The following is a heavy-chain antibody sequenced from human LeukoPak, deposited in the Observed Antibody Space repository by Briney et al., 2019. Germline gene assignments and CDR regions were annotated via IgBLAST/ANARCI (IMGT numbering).Heavy chain of an antibody. CDR3: ARARGTMVRGVSYFDY. CDR1: KYTFTGYY. D-gene: IGHD3-10*01. CDR2: INPKSGDT. V-gene: IGHV1-2*02. Sequence: ATVKVSCKASKYTFTGYYIHWVRQAPGQGLEWMGWINPKSGDTNYAQQFQGRVTMTRDTSISTAYMELSRLRSDDTAVYYCARARGTMVRGVSYFDYWGQGTLVTVSS. J-gene: IGHJ4*02.